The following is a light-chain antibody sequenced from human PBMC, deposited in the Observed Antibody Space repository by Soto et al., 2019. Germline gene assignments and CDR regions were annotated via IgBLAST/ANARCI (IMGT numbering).Light chain of an antibody. V-gene: IGKV1-27*01. CDR3: QKYDSAPRT. J-gene: IGKJ1*01. CDR1: QGIINY. Sequence: DIQMTQSPSSLSASVGARVTITCRASQGIINYLAWYQQKPGKVPRLLIYEASALQSGVPSRFSGSGFGTDFSLTISSLQPEDVATYYCQKYDSAPRTFGPGTKVEIK. CDR2: EAS.